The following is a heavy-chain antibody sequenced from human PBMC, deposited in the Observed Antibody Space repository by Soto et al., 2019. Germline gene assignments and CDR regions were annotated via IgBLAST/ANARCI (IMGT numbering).Heavy chain of an antibody. CDR3: ARDAGGPADY. J-gene: IGHJ4*02. CDR2: IYYSGST. CDR1: GGSINDFY. V-gene: IGHV4-59*01. Sequence: SSETLSLTCTVSGGSINDFYWSWIRQPPGKGLEWIGYIYYSGSTNYNPSLKSRVTISVDTSKNQFSLKLSSVTAADTAVYYCARDAGGPADYWGQGTLVTVSS. D-gene: IGHD2-15*01.